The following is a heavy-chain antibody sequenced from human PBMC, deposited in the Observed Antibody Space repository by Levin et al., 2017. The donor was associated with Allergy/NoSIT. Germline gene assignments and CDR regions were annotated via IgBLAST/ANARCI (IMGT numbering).Heavy chain of an antibody. J-gene: IGHJ4*02. CDR2: INYSGFT. CDR3: SRDRNWGGYYFDY. D-gene: IGHD7-27*01. Sequence: PSETLSLTCSVSGGSLNSYFWNWVRQPPGGALEWIGYINYSGFTNYKSSLKSRVTISVDTSKNHFSLKLTSVTAADTAVYYCSRDRNWGGYYFDYWGQGALVTVSS. CDR1: GGSLNSYF. V-gene: IGHV4-59*01.